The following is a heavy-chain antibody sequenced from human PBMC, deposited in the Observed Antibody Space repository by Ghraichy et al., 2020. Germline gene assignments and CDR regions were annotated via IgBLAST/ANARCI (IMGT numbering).Heavy chain of an antibody. Sequence: GGSLRLSCAASGFTFSNYGMTWVRQAPGKGLEWVSAIGGGGGNTYYADSVMGRFTISRDDSKNTIFLQMKSLRAEDTAVYYCAKEACSSCWYYFDYWGQGTPVTVSS. J-gene: IGHJ4*02. CDR2: IGGGGGNT. CDR1: GFTFSNYG. D-gene: IGHD6-13*01. V-gene: IGHV3-23*01. CDR3: AKEACSSCWYYFDY.